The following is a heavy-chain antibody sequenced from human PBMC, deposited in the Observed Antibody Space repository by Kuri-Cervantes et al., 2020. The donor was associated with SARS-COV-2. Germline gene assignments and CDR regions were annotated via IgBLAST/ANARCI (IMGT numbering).Heavy chain of an antibody. CDR1: GYTFTGYY. CDR3: ARAGGISSGYYYRIDY. Sequence: GESLKISCKASGYTFTGYYMHWVRQAPGQGLEWMGRINPNSGGTNYAQKFQGRVTMTRDTSISTAYMELSRLRSDDTAVYYCARAGGISSGYYYRIDYWGQGTLVTVSS. J-gene: IGHJ4*02. D-gene: IGHD3-22*01. V-gene: IGHV1-2*06. CDR2: INPNSGGT.